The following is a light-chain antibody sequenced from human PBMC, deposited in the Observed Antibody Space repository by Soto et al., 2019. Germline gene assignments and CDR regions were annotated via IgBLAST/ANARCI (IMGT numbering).Light chain of an antibody. Sequence: EIVMTQSPATLSVSPGERATLSCRASQGVGSSLAWYQQKPGQAPRLLISRASTRATGIPARVSGSGSGTEFTLTISSLQSEDFAVYYCQQYNDWPLTFGGGTKVDIK. CDR3: QQYNDWPLT. CDR2: RAS. CDR1: QGVGSS. J-gene: IGKJ4*01. V-gene: IGKV3-15*01.